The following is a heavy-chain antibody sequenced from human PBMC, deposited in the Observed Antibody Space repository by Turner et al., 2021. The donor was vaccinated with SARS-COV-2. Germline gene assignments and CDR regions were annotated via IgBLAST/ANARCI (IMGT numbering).Heavy chain of an antibody. J-gene: IGHJ6*04. Sequence: QLQLPESGQGLTHPSATLSPHCTSPGGSISSSTYYWGWIRQPPGKGLKWIGNIYYSESSLDIPSVKSRVTISVDTAKDQCALKLSSVTGAEMALYYCASRMETAREDYGKDAWGKGTTVTVSS. CDR2: IYYSESS. V-gene: IGHV4-39*01. D-gene: IGHD6-25*01. CDR3: ASRMETAREDYGKDA. CDR1: GGSISSSTYY.